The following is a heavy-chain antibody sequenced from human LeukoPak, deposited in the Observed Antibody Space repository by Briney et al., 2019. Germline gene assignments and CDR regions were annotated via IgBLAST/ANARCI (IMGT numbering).Heavy chain of an antibody. D-gene: IGHD2-15*01. CDR3: ARFGCSGGSCYRDAFDI. Sequence: PGGSLRLSCAASGFTFSSYEMNWVRQAPGKGLEWVSYISSSGSTIYYAGSVKGRFTISRDNAKNSLYLQMNSLRAEDTAVYYCARFGCSGGSCYRDAFDIWGQGTMVTVSS. CDR1: GFTFSSYE. V-gene: IGHV3-48*03. J-gene: IGHJ3*02. CDR2: ISSSGSTI.